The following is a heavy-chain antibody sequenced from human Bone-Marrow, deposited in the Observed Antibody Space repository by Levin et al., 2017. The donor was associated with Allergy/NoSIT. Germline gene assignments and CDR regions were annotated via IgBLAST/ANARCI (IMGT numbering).Heavy chain of an antibody. Sequence: LSLTCAASGLTISNSAMTWVRPAPGKGLEWVSSITTSGDNAYSADSVKGRFTISRDNSNNTVHLQMNSLRAEDTAVYYCAKIVGLIWSGIQGAGYSDVWGRGTLVTVSS. J-gene: IGHJ2*01. V-gene: IGHV3-23*01. CDR3: AKIVGLIWSGIQGAGYSDV. CDR1: GLTISNSA. CDR2: ITTSGDNA. D-gene: IGHD3-3*01.